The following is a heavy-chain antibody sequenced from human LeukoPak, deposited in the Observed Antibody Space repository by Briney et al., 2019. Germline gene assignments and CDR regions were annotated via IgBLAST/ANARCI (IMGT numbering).Heavy chain of an antibody. Sequence: GGSQRLSCAASGLSVSGYWLTWVRQAPGKGLEWVANIKQDGSEKNYVDSVKGRFTISRDNADNSLYLEMTNLRVEDTAVYFCASRYCTGVNCFAASYMCMDVWGKGTTVTVSS. V-gene: IGHV3-7*01. CDR3: ASRYCTGVNCFAASYMCMDV. CDR1: GLSVSGYW. J-gene: IGHJ6*03. CDR2: IKQDGSEK. D-gene: IGHD2-8*02.